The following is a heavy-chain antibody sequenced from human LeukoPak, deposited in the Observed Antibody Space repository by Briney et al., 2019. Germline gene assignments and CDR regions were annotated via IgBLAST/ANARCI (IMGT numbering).Heavy chain of an antibody. V-gene: IGHV3-64*01. CDR1: GFTFSSYS. CDR2: ISGNGGSI. J-gene: IGHJ4*02. CDR3: ARREPSSYGFDS. Sequence: GGSLRLSCAASGFTFSSYSLYWVRQAPGKGLECVSGISGNGGSIYYANSVKGRFTISRDNSNNTLYLQMGSLRPEDMALYYCARREPSSYGFDSWGQGTLVTVSS. D-gene: IGHD3-10*01.